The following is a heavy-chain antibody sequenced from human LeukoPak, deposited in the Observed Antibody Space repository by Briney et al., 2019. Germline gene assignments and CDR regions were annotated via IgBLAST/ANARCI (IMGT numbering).Heavy chain of an antibody. Sequence: ASVKVSCKASGYTFTGYYMHWVRQAPGQGLEWMGWINPNSGGTNYAQKFQGRVTMTRDTSISTAYMELSRLRSDDTAVYYCARGHDSSGYPDADYWGRGTLVTVSS. CDR1: GYTFTGYY. J-gene: IGHJ4*02. V-gene: IGHV1-2*02. CDR2: INPNSGGT. CDR3: ARGHDSSGYPDADY. D-gene: IGHD3-22*01.